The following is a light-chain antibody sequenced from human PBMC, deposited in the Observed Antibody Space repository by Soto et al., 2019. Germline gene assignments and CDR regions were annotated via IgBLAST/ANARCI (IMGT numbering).Light chain of an antibody. CDR1: QSVSSY. J-gene: IGKJ3*01. Sequence: EIVMTQSPATLSVSPGEIAILSFSASQSVSSYLAWYQQKPGQAPRLLIYDASNRATGIPARFSGSGSGTDFTLTISSLEPEDFAVYYCQQRSNWPPTFGPGTKVDIK. V-gene: IGKV3-11*01. CDR2: DAS. CDR3: QQRSNWPPT.